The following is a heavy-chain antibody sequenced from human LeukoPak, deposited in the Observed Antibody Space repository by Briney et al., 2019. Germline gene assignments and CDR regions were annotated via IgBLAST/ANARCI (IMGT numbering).Heavy chain of an antibody. V-gene: IGHV3-7*03. Sequence: GGSLRLSCAASGFTFSSYWMSWVRQAPGKGLEWVANIKQDGSEKYFVDSVKGRFTISRDNAKNSLYLQMSSLRVEDTAVYYCANDMDDYNVQPPLFKYWGQGTLVTVSS. CDR1: GFTFSSYW. D-gene: IGHD3-9*01. J-gene: IGHJ1*01. CDR2: IKQDGSEK. CDR3: ANDMDDYNVQPPLFKY.